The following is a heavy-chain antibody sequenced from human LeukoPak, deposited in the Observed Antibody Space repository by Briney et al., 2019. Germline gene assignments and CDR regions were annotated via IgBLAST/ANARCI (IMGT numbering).Heavy chain of an antibody. V-gene: IGHV1-2*02. CDR3: ARDLAVAATPGY. Sequence: ASVKVSCKASGYTFTGYYMHWVRQAPGQGLGWMGWINPNSGGTNYAQRFQGRVTMTRDTSISTAYMDLSRLRSDDTAVYYCARDLAVAATPGYWGQGTLVTVSS. J-gene: IGHJ4*02. CDR1: GYTFTGYY. CDR2: INPNSGGT. D-gene: IGHD2-15*01.